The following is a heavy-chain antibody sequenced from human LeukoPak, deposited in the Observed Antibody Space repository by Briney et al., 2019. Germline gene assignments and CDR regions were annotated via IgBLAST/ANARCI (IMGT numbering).Heavy chain of an antibody. D-gene: IGHD6-19*01. CDR2: INPNSGGT. V-gene: IGHV1-2*02. J-gene: IGHJ5*02. Sequence: ASVKVSCKASGYTFTGYYMHWVRQAPGQGLEWMGWINPNSGGTNYAQKFQGRVTMTRDMSTSTVYMELSSLRSEDTAVYYCAREGYSSGWYPVNWFDPWGQGTLVTVSS. CDR3: AREGYSSGWYPVNWFDP. CDR1: GYTFTGYY.